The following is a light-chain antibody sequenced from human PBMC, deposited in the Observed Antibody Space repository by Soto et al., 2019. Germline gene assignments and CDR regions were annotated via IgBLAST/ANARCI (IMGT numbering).Light chain of an antibody. Sequence: QSVLTQPPPVSAAPGQKVTISCSGSSSNIGKNYVSWYQRLPGTAPKLLIYDNNERSSGIPDRFSGSKSGTSATLGIAGLQTGDEADYYCGTWDTSLSAVVFGGGTKLTVL. CDR1: SSNIGKNY. J-gene: IGLJ2*01. V-gene: IGLV1-51*01. CDR2: DNN. CDR3: GTWDTSLSAVV.